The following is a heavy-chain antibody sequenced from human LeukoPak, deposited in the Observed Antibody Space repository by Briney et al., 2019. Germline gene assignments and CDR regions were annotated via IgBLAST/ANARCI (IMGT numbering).Heavy chain of an antibody. CDR1: GFTFSSCA. CDR3: AKGSSGYDWCYYYMDV. V-gene: IGHV3-23*01. CDR2: ISGSGDST. J-gene: IGHJ6*03. Sequence: GGSLRLSCAASGFTFSSCAMSWVRQAPGKGLEWVSAISGSGDSTYYADSVKGRFTISRDNSKNTLYLQMNSLRVEDTAVYHCAKGSSGYDWCYYYMDVWGKGTTVTVSS. D-gene: IGHD5-12*01.